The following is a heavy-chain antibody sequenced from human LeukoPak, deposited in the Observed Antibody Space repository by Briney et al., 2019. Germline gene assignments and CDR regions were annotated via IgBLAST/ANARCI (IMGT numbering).Heavy chain of an antibody. Sequence: SETLSLTCAVSGVAISRGGYAWNWIRQPPGKGLEWIAYIYHSGTTYCNPSLKSRATISVDTSKNQFSLKLSSVTAADTAVYYCARETSQKGAHYMDVWGKGTTVTISS. CDR2: IYHSGTT. CDR3: ARETSQKGAHYMDV. D-gene: IGHD3-16*01. V-gene: IGHV4-30-4*07. J-gene: IGHJ6*03. CDR1: GVAISRGGYA.